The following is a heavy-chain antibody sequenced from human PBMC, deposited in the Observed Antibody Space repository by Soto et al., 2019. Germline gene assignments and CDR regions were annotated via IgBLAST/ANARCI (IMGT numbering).Heavy chain of an antibody. Sequence: GGSLRLSCAASGFNFNDEHMNWVRQVPGKGLEWVSSISRDSNHKYYADSVQGRFTVSRDNAKNSLFLQMNSLRVGDTAVYFCATNLKEYRSSWSVFHYWGQGTLVTVSS. D-gene: IGHD6-13*01. CDR3: ATNLKEYRSSWSVFHY. CDR2: ISRDSNHK. CDR1: GFNFNDEH. V-gene: IGHV3-21*01. J-gene: IGHJ4*02.